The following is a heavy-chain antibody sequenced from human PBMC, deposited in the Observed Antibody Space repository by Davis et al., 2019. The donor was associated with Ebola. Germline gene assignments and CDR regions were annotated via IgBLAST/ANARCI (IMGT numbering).Heavy chain of an antibody. D-gene: IGHD2-21*02. CDR1: CYTSSDYG. J-gene: IGHJ4*02. V-gene: IGHV1-18*04. Sequence: ASVQVSCKTSCYTSSDYGIAWLRQPPRQGLEWMGWINTDNGNTDYEEKLQGRLTMTAETSTRTAYMELRRLTSDDTAMYYWARDLGGGDFVYWGQGSLVTVSS. CDR3: ARDLGGGDFVY. CDR2: INTDNGNT.